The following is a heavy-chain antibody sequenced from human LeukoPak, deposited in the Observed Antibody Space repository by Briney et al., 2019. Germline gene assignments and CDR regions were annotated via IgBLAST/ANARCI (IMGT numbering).Heavy chain of an antibody. CDR2: VYNSGTT. V-gene: IGHV4-59*11. CDR3: ARDAY. J-gene: IGHJ4*02. Sequence: SETLALTCTVSGVSIGSHYWSWIRQSPGKGLEWIGCVYNSGTTVYNPSLTGRVTISVDTSKNQYSLNLRSVTAADAAVYYCARDAYWGQGILVTVSS. CDR1: GVSIGSHY.